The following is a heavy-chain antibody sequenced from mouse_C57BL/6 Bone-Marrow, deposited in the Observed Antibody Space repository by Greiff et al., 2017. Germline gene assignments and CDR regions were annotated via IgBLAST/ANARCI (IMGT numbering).Heavy chain of an antibody. CDR2: IDPSDSYT. J-gene: IGHJ2*01. Sequence: VQLQQPGAELVRPGTSVKLSCKASGYTFTSYWLHWVKQRPGQGLEWIGVIDPSDSYTNYNQKFKGKATLTVDTSSSTAYMQLSSLTSEDSAVYYCAKGGNYVGDYWGQGTTRTVSS. D-gene: IGHD2-1*01. CDR1: GYTFTSYW. V-gene: IGHV1-59*01. CDR3: AKGGNYVGDY.